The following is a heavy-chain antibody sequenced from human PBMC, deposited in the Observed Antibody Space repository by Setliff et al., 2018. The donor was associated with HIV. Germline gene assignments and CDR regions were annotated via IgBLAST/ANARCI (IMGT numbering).Heavy chain of an antibody. J-gene: IGHJ6*02. CDR3: ARAQTDYNGMDV. CDR1: GDSLGSYY. V-gene: IGHV4-59*01. CDR2: IYHSGSS. Sequence: SETLSLTCSVSGDSLGSYYWSWIRQPPGKGLEWIGYIYHSGSSNSNPSLKSRVTISGDTSKNQLSLKLSSVTAADTAVYYCARAQTDYNGMDVWGQGTTVTVS.